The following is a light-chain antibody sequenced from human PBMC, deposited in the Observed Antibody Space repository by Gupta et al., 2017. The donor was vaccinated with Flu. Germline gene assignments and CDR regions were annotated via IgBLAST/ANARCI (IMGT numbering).Light chain of an antibody. CDR2: EVS. Sequence: IAISCSGTSSDIGGYNDVSWYQQHPGKAPKLMIFEVSNRPSGVSTRFSGSKSGNTASLTISGLQAEDEADYYCTSYTSTNTLVLFGGGTKLTVL. CDR1: SSDIGGYND. CDR3: TSYTSTNTLVL. V-gene: IGLV2-14*01. J-gene: IGLJ3*02.